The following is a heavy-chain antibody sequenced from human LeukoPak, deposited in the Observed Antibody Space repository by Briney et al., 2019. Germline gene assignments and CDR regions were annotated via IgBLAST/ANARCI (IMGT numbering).Heavy chain of an antibody. Sequence: GGSLRLSCAASGFTFSSYWMSWVRQAPGKGLEWVANIKQDGSEKYYVDSVKGRFTISRDNAKNSLNLQMNSLRAEDTAVYYCARDFGGYDPSGGSGFDYWGQGTLVTVSS. J-gene: IGHJ4*02. D-gene: IGHD5-12*01. CDR1: GFTFSSYW. V-gene: IGHV3-7*04. CDR3: ARDFGGYDPSGGSGFDY. CDR2: IKQDGSEK.